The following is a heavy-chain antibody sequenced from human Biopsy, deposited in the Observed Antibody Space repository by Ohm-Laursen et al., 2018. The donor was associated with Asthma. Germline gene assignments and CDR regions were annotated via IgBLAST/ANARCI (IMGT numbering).Heavy chain of an antibody. CDR3: VRAVRNEQWPAPFDY. CDR2: VYWTGST. V-gene: IGHV4-59*07. D-gene: IGHD6-19*01. CDR1: GGSISSFY. Sequence: SDTLSLTCSVYGGSISSFYWSWIRQSPEKGLEWMGYVYWTGSTNYNPSLKSRVTMSVDTSKNRMFLELTSVTAADTAIYYCVRAVRNEQWPAPFDYWGQGNPVTVSS. J-gene: IGHJ4*02.